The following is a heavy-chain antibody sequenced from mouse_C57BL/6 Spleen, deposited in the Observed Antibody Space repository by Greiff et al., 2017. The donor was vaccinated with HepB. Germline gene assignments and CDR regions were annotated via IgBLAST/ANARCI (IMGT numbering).Heavy chain of an antibody. V-gene: IGHV1-81*01. CDR3: AREGNSGVTTEGYFDV. J-gene: IGHJ1*03. CDR2: IYPRSGNT. D-gene: IGHD2-2*01. CDR1: GYTFTSYG. Sequence: VQLQQSGAELARPGASVKLSCKASGYTFTSYGISWVKQRTGQGLEWIGEIYPRSGNTYYNEKFKGKATLTADISSSTAYMELRSLTSEDSAVYFCAREGNSGVTTEGYFDVWGTGTTVTVSS.